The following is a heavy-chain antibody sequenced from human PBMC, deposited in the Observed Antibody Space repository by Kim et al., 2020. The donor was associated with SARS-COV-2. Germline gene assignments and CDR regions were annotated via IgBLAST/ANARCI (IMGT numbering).Heavy chain of an antibody. Sequence: SETLSLTCTVSGDSVSSGSYYWSWIRQPPGKGLEWIGYIYYSGSTNYNPSLKSRVTMSVDTSKNQFSLKLRSVTAADRAVYYCARVSGSSDAFDIWGQGTMVTVSS. V-gene: IGHV4-61*01. J-gene: IGHJ3*02. D-gene: IGHD3-10*01. CDR3: ARVSGSSDAFDI. CDR2: IYYSGST. CDR1: GDSVSSGSYY.